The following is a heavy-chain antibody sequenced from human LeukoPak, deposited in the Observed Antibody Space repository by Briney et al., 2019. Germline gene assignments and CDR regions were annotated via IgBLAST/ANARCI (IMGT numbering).Heavy chain of an antibody. CDR2: INHSGST. D-gene: IGHD3-3*01. V-gene: IGHV4-34*01. J-gene: IGHJ4*02. CDR1: GGSFSGYY. Sequence: SETLSLTCAVYGGSFSGYYWSWLRQPPGKGLEWIGEINHSGSTYYNPSLKSRVTISVDTSKNQFSLKLSSVTAADTAVYYCARAFTIFGVVIRKYYFDYWGQGTLVTVSS. CDR3: ARAFTIFGVVIRKYYFDY.